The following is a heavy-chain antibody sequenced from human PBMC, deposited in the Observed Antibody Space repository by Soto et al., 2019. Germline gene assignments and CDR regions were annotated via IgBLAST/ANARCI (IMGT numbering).Heavy chain of an antibody. V-gene: IGHV4-34*01. J-gene: IGHJ6*02. D-gene: IGHD6-13*01. Sequence: SETLSLTCAVYDGSFSGYYWSWIRQPPGKGLEWIGEINHSGSTNYNPSLKSRVTISVDTSKNQFSLKLSSVTAADTAVYYCAAGQLVFGAYYYGMDVWGQGTTVTVSS. CDR1: DGSFSGYY. CDR2: INHSGST. CDR3: AAGQLVFGAYYYGMDV.